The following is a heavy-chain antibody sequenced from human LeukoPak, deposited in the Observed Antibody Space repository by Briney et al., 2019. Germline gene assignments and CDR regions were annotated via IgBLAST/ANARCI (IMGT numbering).Heavy chain of an antibody. V-gene: IGHV3-15*01. J-gene: IGHJ3*02. CDR3: IPVYEGTQDALYI. CDR2: IKSRADGETT. D-gene: IGHD2/OR15-2a*01. CDR1: GLYLHNAW. Sequence: GGSHTLSCAASGLYLHNAWMRWARHAPGKGREWVGRIKSRADGETTDYATPVRRRCTISRDDSKNTLYLQKSSLTGEDTAVYYCIPVYEGTQDALYIWGEGATVSVSS.